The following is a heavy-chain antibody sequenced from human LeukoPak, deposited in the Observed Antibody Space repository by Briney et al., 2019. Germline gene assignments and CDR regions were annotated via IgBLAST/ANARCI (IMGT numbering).Heavy chain of an antibody. CDR1: GYSFTNYW. Sequence: THGESLKISCKGSGYSFTNYWISWVRQMPGKGLEWMGRIDPSDSYTKYSPSFEGHVTISVDKSISTAFLQWNSLKASDSATYYCATGASKVTTDFANYWGQGTQVAVSS. CDR3: ATGASKVTTDFANY. V-gene: IGHV5-10-1*01. CDR2: IDPSDSYT. J-gene: IGHJ4*02. D-gene: IGHD4-17*01.